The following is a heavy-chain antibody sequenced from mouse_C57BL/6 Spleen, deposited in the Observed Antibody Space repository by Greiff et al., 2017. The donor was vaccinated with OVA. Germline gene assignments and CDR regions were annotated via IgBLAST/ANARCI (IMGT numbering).Heavy chain of an antibody. CDR3: TRNLATVVARGFAY. D-gene: IGHD1-1*01. CDR2: IDPETGGT. Sequence: VQLQQSGAELVRPGASVTLSCKASGYTFTDYEMHWVKQTPVHGLEWIGAIDPETGGTAYNQKFKGKAILTADKSSSTAYMELRSLTSEDSAVYYGTRNLATVVARGFAYWGQGTLVTVSA. J-gene: IGHJ3*01. CDR1: GYTFTDYE. V-gene: IGHV1-15*01.